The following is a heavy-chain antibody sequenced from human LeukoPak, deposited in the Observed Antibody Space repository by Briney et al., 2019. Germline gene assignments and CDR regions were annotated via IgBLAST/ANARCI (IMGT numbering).Heavy chain of an antibody. J-gene: IGHJ4*02. CDR3: ARDLAGYYRVFDY. CDR1: GFTFSSYS. Sequence: AGSLRLSCAASGFTFSSYSMNWVRQAPGKGLEWVSSISSSSSYIYYADSVKGRFTISRDNAKNSLYLQMNSLRAEDTAVYYCARDLAGYYRVFDYWGQGTLVTVSS. D-gene: IGHD3-9*01. V-gene: IGHV3-21*01. CDR2: ISSSSSYI.